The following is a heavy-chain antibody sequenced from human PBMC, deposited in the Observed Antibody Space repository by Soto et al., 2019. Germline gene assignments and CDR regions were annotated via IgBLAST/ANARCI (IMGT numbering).Heavy chain of an antibody. CDR2: IHHSGST. D-gene: IGHD3-16*02. CDR1: GGSISSGGYS. Sequence: SETLSLTWAVSGGSISSGGYSWSWIRQPPGKGLEWIGYIHHSGSTYYNPSLKSRVTISVDRSRNQFSLRLSPVTAADTAIDYCYRVISPRPGHNWFDPWGRGTLVTVSS. CDR3: YRVISPRPGHNWFDP. V-gene: IGHV4-30-2*01. J-gene: IGHJ5*02.